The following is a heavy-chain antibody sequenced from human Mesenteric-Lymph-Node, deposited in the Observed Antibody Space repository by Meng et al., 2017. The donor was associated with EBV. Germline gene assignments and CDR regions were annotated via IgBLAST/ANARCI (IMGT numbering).Heavy chain of an antibody. J-gene: IGHJ4*01. D-gene: IGHD4-11*01. V-gene: IGHV4-34*01. CDR1: GGSFSGYY. CDR2: INHSGST. CDR3: ARQRSDSRLFDY. Sequence: QVQLQQWGAGLLKPSETLSLTCAVYGGSFSGYYWTWIRQPPGKGLEWIGEINHSGSTIYNPSLKSRVTMSVDTSKSQFSLKLSSVTAADTAVYFCARQRSDSRLFDYWGQGTLVTVSS.